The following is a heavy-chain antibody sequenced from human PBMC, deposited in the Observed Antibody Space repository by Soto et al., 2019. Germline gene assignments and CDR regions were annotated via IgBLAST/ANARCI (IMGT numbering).Heavy chain of an antibody. Sequence: GGSLRLSCEASGFPFMTYWMSWVRQAPGKGLEWVAHMKEEATEKYLDSVKGRFIISRDNAKNSLYLQMNSLRGDDTVVYYCAGGGVYDSGRYHYWGQGTLVTVSS. CDR1: GFPFMTYW. J-gene: IGHJ4*02. D-gene: IGHD6-25*01. V-gene: IGHV3-7*01. CDR2: MKEEATEK. CDR3: AGGGVYDSGRYHY.